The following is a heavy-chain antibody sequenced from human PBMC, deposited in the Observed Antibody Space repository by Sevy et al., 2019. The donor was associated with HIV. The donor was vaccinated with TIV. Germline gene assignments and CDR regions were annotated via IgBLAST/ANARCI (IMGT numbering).Heavy chain of an antibody. D-gene: IGHD3-22*01. CDR2: IRSKAYGGTT. V-gene: IGHV3-49*03. Sequence: GGSLRLSCTTSGFTFGDYAMSWFRQAPGKGLEWVGFIRSKAYGGTTEYAASVKGRFTISRDDSKSIAYLQVNSLKTKDTAVYYCSRDMSYFDGSGFYDYWGQGTLVTVSS. J-gene: IGHJ4*02. CDR3: SRDMSYFDGSGFYDY. CDR1: GFTFGDYA.